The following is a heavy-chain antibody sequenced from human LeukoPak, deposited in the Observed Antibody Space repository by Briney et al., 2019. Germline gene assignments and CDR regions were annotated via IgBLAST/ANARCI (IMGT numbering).Heavy chain of an antibody. J-gene: IGHJ5*02. CDR1: GGSISSYY. D-gene: IGHD3-3*01. Sequence: KPSETLSLTCTVSGGSISSYYWSWIRQPPGKGLEWIGYIYYSGSTNYNPSLKSRVTISVDTSKNQFSLKLSSVTAADTAVYYCARRVLRFLRDNWFDPWGQGTLVTVSS. V-gene: IGHV4-59*01. CDR3: ARRVLRFLRDNWFDP. CDR2: IYYSGST.